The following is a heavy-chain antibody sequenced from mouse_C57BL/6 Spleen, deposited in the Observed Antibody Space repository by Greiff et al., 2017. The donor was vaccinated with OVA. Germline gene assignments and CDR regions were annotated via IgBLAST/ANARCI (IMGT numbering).Heavy chain of an antibody. Sequence: EVKVVESGGGLVQPGGSLKLSCAASGFTFSDYYMYWVRQTPEKRLEWVAYISNGGGSTYYPDTVKGRFTISRDNAKNTLYLQMSRLKSEDTAMYYCARRGYGSSYEDWYFDVWGTGTTVTVSS. CDR2: ISNGGGST. J-gene: IGHJ1*03. CDR1: GFTFSDYY. V-gene: IGHV5-12*01. D-gene: IGHD1-1*01. CDR3: ARRGYGSSYEDWYFDV.